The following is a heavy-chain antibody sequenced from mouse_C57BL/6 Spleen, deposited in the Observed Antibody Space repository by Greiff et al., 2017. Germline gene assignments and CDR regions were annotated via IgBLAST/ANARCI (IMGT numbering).Heavy chain of an antibody. Sequence: EVQLQQSGPELVKPGASVKMSCKASGYTFTDYNMHWVKQSHGKSLEWIGYINPNNGGTSYNQKFKGKATLTVNKSSSTAYMELRSLTSEDSAVYYCARREIYYGNYTDYAMDYWGQGTSVTVSS. V-gene: IGHV1-22*01. D-gene: IGHD2-1*01. J-gene: IGHJ4*01. CDR1: GYTFTDYN. CDR3: ARREIYYGNYTDYAMDY. CDR2: INPNNGGT.